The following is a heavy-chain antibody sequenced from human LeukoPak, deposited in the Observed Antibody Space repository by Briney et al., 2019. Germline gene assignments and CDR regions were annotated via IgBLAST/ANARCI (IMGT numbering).Heavy chain of an antibody. CDR1: GFTFNNFG. V-gene: IGHV3-30*12. J-gene: IGHJ4*02. Sequence: GGSLRLSCEASGFTFNNFGMHWVRQAPGKGLEWVAFIGYDESKKYYAESVKGRFTISRDNAKNSLYLQMGSLRAEDTAVYYCARFSGRNWGQGTLVTVSS. D-gene: IGHD2-15*01. CDR3: ARFSGRN. CDR2: IGYDESKK.